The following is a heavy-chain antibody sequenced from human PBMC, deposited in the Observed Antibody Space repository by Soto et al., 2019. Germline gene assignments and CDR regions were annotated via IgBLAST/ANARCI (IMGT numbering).Heavy chain of an antibody. CDR1: GGSPSGYY. J-gene: IGHJ6*02. D-gene: IGHD3-10*01. V-gene: IGHV4-34*01. Sequence: PSETPSLPCAVYGGSPSGYYWSWIRPPPGKGLEWIGEINHSGSTNYNPSLKSRVTISVDMSKNQFSLKVTSVTAADTAVYYCARGRRYYGSGIKNYGMDVWGQGTTVTVSS. CDR3: ARGRRYYGSGIKNYGMDV. CDR2: INHSGST.